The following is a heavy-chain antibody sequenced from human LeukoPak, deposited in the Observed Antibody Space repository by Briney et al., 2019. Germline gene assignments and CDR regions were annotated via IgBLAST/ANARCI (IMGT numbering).Heavy chain of an antibody. V-gene: IGHV3-21*01. CDR2: ISSSSSYI. CDR1: GFTFSSYS. J-gene: IGHJ6*04. D-gene: IGHD3-10*02. Sequence: GGSLRLSCAASGFTFSSYSMNWVRQAPGKGLEWVSSISSSSSYIYYADSVKGRFTTSRDNAKNSLYLQMNSLRAEDTAVYYCAELGITMIGGVWGKGTTVTVSS. CDR3: AELGITMIGGV.